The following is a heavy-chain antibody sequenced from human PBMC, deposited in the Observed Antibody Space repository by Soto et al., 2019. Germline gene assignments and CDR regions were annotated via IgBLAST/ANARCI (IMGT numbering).Heavy chain of an antibody. CDR3: ARTYGSGDYFLPFEY. V-gene: IGHV1-18*01. CDR2: ISVYNGNI. J-gene: IGHJ4*02. Sequence: QVQLLQSGAEVKKPGASVKVSCKASGYMFNTYGITWVRQAPGQGLEWMGWISVYNGNIDYAQKFEGIVTMTTDTSTSTAYMELKSLTSDYTAVYYCARTYGSGDYFLPFEYWGQGTPVSVSS. CDR1: GYMFNTYG. D-gene: IGHD3-10*01.